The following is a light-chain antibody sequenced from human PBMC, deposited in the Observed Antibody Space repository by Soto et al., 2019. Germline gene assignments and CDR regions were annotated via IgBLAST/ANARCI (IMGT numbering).Light chain of an antibody. CDR2: AAS. Sequence: EIVLTHSPATLSVSPLDRVTLSCRSSQSVGSSLAWYQQKLGQAPRLLIYAASDRATGIPGRFSGSGSGTDFTLTISRLEPEDFAVYYCHQYGRSPIYHFGPGTKVDIK. J-gene: IGKJ3*01. CDR1: QSVGSS. CDR3: HQYGRSPIYH. V-gene: IGKV3-20*01.